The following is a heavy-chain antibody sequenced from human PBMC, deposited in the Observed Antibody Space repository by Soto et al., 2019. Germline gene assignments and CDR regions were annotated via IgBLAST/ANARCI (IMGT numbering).Heavy chain of an antibody. J-gene: IGHJ4*02. CDR1: GFTFSDYY. CDR2: ISSSGSTI. V-gene: IGHV3-11*01. CDR3: ARDLVPSYYDSSGPPQFDY. D-gene: IGHD3-22*01. Sequence: GGSLRLSCAASGFTFSDYYMSWIRQAPGKGLEWVSYISSSGSTIYYADSVKGRFTISRDNAKNSLYLQMNSLRAEDTAVYYCARDLVPSYYDSSGPPQFDYWGQGTLVTVSS.